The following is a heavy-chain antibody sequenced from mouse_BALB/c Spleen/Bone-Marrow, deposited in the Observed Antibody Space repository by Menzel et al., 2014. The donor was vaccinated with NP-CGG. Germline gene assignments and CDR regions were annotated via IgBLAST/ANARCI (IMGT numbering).Heavy chain of an antibody. CDR2: IDPANGNT. CDR1: GFNIKDTY. V-gene: IGHV14-3*02. J-gene: IGHJ4*01. Sequence: VQLKQSGAELVKPGASVKLSCTASGFNIKDTYMRWVKQRPEQGLEWIGRIDPANGNTKYDPKFQGKATITADTSSNTAYLQLSSLTSEDTAVYYCARDSPYAMDYWGQGTSVTVSS. CDR3: ARDSPYAMDY.